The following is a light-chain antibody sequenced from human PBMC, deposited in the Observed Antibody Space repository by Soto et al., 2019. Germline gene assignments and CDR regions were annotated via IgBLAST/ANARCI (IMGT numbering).Light chain of an antibody. V-gene: IGKV3-15*01. Sequence: IVKTQSPATLSVSPGERATLSCRASQSITTKLAWYQQKPGQAPRLLIYGASTRAAGIPVRFSGSGSGTEFTLTIASLQFEDFAVYYCQEYNDWRPITFGGGTKVEIK. CDR1: QSITTK. CDR3: QEYNDWRPIT. J-gene: IGKJ4*01. CDR2: GAS.